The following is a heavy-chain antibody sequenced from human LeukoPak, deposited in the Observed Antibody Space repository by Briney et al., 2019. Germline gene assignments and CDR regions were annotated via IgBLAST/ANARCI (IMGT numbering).Heavy chain of an antibody. CDR2: IGTAGDT. V-gene: IGHV3-13*01. D-gene: IGHD6-19*01. CDR3: AKGSTFTAASSSDFDY. CDR1: GFTFSSYD. J-gene: IGHJ4*02. Sequence: GGSLRLSCAASGFTFSSYDMHWVRQATGKGLEWVSAIGTAGDTYYPGSVKGRFTISRENAKNSLYLQMNSLRAGDTAVYYCAKGSTFTAASSSDFDYWGQGTLVTVPS.